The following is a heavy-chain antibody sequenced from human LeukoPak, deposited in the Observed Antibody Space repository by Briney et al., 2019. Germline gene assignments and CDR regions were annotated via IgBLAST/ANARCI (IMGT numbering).Heavy chain of an antibody. D-gene: IGHD6-6*01. CDR3: ARGEYSSSFGMDV. Sequence: PGGPLRLSCAASGFTFSSYAMHWVRQAPGKGLEWVAVISYDGSNKYYADSVKGRLTISRDNSKNTLYLQMNSLRAEDTAVYYCARGEYSSSFGMDVWGQGTTVTVSS. V-gene: IGHV3-30-3*01. CDR1: GFTFSSYA. CDR2: ISYDGSNK. J-gene: IGHJ6*02.